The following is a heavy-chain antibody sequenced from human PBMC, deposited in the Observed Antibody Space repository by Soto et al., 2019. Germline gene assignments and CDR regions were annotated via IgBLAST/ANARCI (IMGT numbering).Heavy chain of an antibody. Sequence: QVQLVESGGGVVQPGRSLRLSCAASGFPFTSYGMHWVREGPDKGLEWVAIISYDGSDKYYADSVKGRFTISRGNSKNTLYLQMNSLRPEDTALYYCVGGQYYFDSRGQGTLVIVSS. CDR1: GFPFTSYG. D-gene: IGHD3-10*01. CDR2: ISYDGSDK. V-gene: IGHV3-30*03. J-gene: IGHJ4*02. CDR3: VGGQYYFDS.